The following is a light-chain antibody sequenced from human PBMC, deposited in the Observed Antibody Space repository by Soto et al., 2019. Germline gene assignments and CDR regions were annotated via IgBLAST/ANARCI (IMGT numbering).Light chain of an antibody. J-gene: IGKJ3*01. CDR3: QQYLNRLT. CDR2: VAS. V-gene: IGKV1-33*01. CDR1: QDISNY. Sequence: DIQMPQSPSSLSASVGDRVTITCQASQDISNYLNWYQQKTGKAPKLLIYVASNLATGVPSRFSGSKSGTDFTFTISGLQPEDIATYYCQQYLNRLTFGPGTKVDIK.